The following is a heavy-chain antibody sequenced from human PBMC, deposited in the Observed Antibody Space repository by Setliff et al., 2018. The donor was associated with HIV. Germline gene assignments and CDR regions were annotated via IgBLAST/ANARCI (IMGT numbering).Heavy chain of an antibody. CDR3: ARLRITMIMMLNYFDY. V-gene: IGHV4-28*01. Sequence: KASETLSLTCTVSGGSISTSNWWGWIRQTPGKGLEWIGYIYYSGSTNYNPSLKSRVTMSVDTSKNQFSLRLTSVTAADTAVYFCARLRITMIMMLNYFDYWGQGTLVTVSS. CDR2: IYYSGST. CDR1: GGSISTSNW. J-gene: IGHJ4*02. D-gene: IGHD3-22*01.